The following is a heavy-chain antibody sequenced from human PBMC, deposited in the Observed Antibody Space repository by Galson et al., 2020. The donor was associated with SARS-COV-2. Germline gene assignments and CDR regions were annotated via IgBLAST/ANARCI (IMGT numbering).Heavy chain of an antibody. D-gene: IGHD4-17*01. V-gene: IGHV3-11*01. CDR2: ISSSGSTI. Sequence: NSGGSLRLSCAASGFTFSDYYMSWIRQAPGKGLEWVSYISSSGSTIYYADSVKGRFTISRDNAKNSLYLQMNSLRAEDTAVYYCASPLPNDYGDYVDHSDAFDIWGQGTMVTVSS. CDR1: GFTFSDYY. J-gene: IGHJ3*02. CDR3: ASPLPNDYGDYVDHSDAFDI.